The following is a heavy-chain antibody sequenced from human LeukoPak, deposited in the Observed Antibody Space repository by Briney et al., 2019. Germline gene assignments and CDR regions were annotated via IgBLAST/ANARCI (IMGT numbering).Heavy chain of an antibody. D-gene: IGHD6-25*01. CDR3: ASSLRLGDY. CDR2: IYTSGST. J-gene: IGHJ4*02. Sequence: SQTLSLTCTVSGGSISSGSYYWSWIRQPAGKGLEWIGRIYTSGSTNCNPSLKSRVTISVDTSKNQFSLKLSSVTAADTAVYYCASSLRLGDYWGQGTLVTVSS. CDR1: GGSISSGSYY. V-gene: IGHV4-61*02.